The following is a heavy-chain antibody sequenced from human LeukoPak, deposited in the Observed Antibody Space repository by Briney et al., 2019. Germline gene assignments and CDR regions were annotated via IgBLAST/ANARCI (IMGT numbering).Heavy chain of an antibody. V-gene: IGHV3-11*04. CDR3: ARDVGSGYYPPPIDY. J-gene: IGHJ4*02. CDR2: IHKGYGRI. D-gene: IGHD3-3*01. CDR1: GFNFGDYH. Sequence: PGGSLRLSCAASGFNFGDYHMTWIRQRPGKGLEWVSDIHKGYGRIYYAESVKGRFTISRDNAKNSLFLQMSRLGPEDTAVYYCARDVGSGYYPPPIDYWGQGTLVTVSS.